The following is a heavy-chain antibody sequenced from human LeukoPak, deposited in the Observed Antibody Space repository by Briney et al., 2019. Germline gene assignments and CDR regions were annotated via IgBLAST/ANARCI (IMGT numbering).Heavy chain of an antibody. D-gene: IGHD5-18*01. V-gene: IGHV4-39*07. CDR3: ARASGYSYGYNYYYYYMDV. J-gene: IGHJ6*03. CDR1: GGSISSSSYY. Sequence: SETLSLTCTVSGGSISSSSYYWGWIRQPPGKGLEWIGSIYYSGSTYYNPSLKSRVTISVDTSKNQFSLKLSSVTAADTAVYYCARASGYSYGYNYYYYYMDVWGKGTTVTVSS. CDR2: IYYSGST.